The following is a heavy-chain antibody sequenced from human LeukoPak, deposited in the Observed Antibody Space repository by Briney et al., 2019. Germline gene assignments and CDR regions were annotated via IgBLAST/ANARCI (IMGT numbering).Heavy chain of an antibody. CDR3: ARDRTYSNYGNYFDY. CDR1: GFTFSDYY. J-gene: IGHJ4*02. D-gene: IGHD4-11*01. V-gene: IGHV3-11*04. Sequence: GGSLRLSCAASGFTFSDYYMSWIRQAPGKGLEWVSYISSSGSTIYYADSVKGRFTISRDNAKNSLYLQMNSLRAEDTAVYYCARDRTYSNYGNYFDYWGQGTLVTVSS. CDR2: ISSSGSTI.